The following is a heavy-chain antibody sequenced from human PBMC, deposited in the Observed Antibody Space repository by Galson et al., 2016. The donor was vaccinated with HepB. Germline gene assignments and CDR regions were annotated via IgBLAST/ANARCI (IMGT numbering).Heavy chain of an antibody. CDR1: GITVSSSY. J-gene: IGHJ4*02. CDR2: ISASGGRT. Sequence: SLRLSCAASGITVSSSYMIWVRQAPGKGLEWVADISASGGRTYYEDSVKGRFTISRDNSKDTLYLRMSSLGAEDTAVYYCARGGKIQAWTIDYWGQGIVVTGAS. D-gene: IGHD3-16*01. CDR3: ARGGKIQAWTIDY. V-gene: IGHV3-23*01.